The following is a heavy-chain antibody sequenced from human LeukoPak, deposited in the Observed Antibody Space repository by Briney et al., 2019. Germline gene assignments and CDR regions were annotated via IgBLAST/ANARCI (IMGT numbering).Heavy chain of an antibody. CDR2: ISYDGSNK. Sequence: PGGSLRLSCAASGFTFSSYGMHWVRQAPGKGLEWVAVISYDGSNKYYADSVKGRFTISRDNSKNTLYLQMNSLRAEDTAVYYCAKDQGLEPHQKYYYGMDVWGQGTTVTVSS. CDR1: GFTFSSYG. V-gene: IGHV3-30*18. D-gene: IGHD1-1*01. CDR3: AKDQGLEPHQKYYYGMDV. J-gene: IGHJ6*02.